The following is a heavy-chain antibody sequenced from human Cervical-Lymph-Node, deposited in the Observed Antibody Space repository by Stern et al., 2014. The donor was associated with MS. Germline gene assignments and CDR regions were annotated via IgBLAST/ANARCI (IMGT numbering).Heavy chain of an antibody. CDR2: FDPEDGET. D-gene: IGHD1-26*01. J-gene: IGHJ6*02. V-gene: IGHV1-24*01. CDR1: GYTLTELS. Sequence: MQLVESGAEVKKPGASVKVSCKVSGYTLTELSMHWVRQAPGNGLEWMGGFDPEDGETIFAQKFQGRVTMTEDTSTDTAYMELSSLRSEDTAVYYCATAEGGSYSNYYYGMDVWGQGTTVTVSS. CDR3: ATAEGGSYSNYYYGMDV.